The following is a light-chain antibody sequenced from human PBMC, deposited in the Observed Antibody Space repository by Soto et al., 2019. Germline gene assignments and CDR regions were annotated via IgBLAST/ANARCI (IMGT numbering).Light chain of an antibody. V-gene: IGKV1-5*01. CDR2: DAS. CDR3: QQYNDETWT. CDR1: QNIGNW. J-gene: IGKJ1*01. Sequence: IQMTQSPSTLSASVGDRVTITCRASQNIGNWLAWYQQKPGKTPDLLIYDASSLESGVPLRFSGSGSGTEFTLTISSLQTDDSATYYCQQYNDETWTFGQGTKVDIK.